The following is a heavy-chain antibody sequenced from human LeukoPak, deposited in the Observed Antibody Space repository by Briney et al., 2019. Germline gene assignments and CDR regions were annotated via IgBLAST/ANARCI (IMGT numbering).Heavy chain of an antibody. CDR1: GFTFSSYW. CDR3: ARNHDPSYSSSLPYYFDH. Sequence: GGSLRLSCAASGFTFSSYWMSWVRQAPGKGLEWVANIKQDGSEKYYVDSVKGRFTISRDNAKNSLYLQMNSLRVEDTAVYYCARNHDPSYSSSLPYYFDHWGQGTLVTVSS. CDR2: IKQDGSEK. D-gene: IGHD6-13*01. V-gene: IGHV3-7*04. J-gene: IGHJ4*02.